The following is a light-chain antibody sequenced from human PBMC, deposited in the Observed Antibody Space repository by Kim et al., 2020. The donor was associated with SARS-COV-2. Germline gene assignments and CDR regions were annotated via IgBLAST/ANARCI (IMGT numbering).Light chain of an antibody. Sequence: NFMLTQPHSVSESPGKTVTISCTDSSGSIASNYVQWYQQRPGSAPTTVIYEDNQRPSGVPDRFSGSIDSSSNSASLTISGLKTEDEADYYCQSYDSSNWVFGGGTKLTVL. CDR1: SGSIASNY. J-gene: IGLJ3*02. CDR2: EDN. CDR3: QSYDSSNWV. V-gene: IGLV6-57*02.